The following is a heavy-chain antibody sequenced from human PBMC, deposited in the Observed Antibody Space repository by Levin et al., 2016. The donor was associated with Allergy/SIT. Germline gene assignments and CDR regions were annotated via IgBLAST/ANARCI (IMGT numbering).Heavy chain of an antibody. CDR2: LYYSGST. V-gene: IGHV4-59*13. D-gene: IGHD3-3*01. Sequence: GSLRLSCTVSGGSISSYYWSWIRQPPGKGLEWIGYLYYSGSTNYNPSLKSRVTISLDTSKNQFSLRLSSVTAADTAVYYCARGFWSGYMGGGAALDIWGQGTMVTVSS. CDR3: ARGFWSGYMGGGAALDI. J-gene: IGHJ3*02. CDR1: GGSISSYY.